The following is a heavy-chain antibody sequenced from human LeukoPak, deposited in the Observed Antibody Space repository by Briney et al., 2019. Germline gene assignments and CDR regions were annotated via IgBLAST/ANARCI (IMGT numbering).Heavy chain of an antibody. D-gene: IGHD3-16*01. Sequence: LGGSLSLSCAAPGSPFGTMAIHGARQLPAKGWNGWPVISYDGSKKYYGDSVKGRFTISRDNSKNTLYLQMNTLRADDTAIYFCARCRLKYHLGGMDVWGQGTTVTVSS. CDR1: GSPFGTMA. CDR2: ISYDGSKK. V-gene: IGHV3-30*03. J-gene: IGHJ6*02. CDR3: ARCRLKYHLGGMDV.